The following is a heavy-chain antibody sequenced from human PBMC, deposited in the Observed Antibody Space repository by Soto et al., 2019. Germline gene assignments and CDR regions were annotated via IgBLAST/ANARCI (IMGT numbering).Heavy chain of an antibody. J-gene: IGHJ5*02. Sequence: QVQLVQSGAEVKKPGSSVKVSCKASGGTFSSYAISWVRQAPGQGLEWMGGIIPIFGTANYAQKFQGRVTITADXXTXPXXMEPSSLRSEDTAVYYCAREYYYDTRGYLYNWFDPWGQGTLVTVSS. V-gene: IGHV1-69*12. CDR1: GGTFSSYA. D-gene: IGHD3-22*01. CDR3: AREYYYDTRGYLYNWFDP. CDR2: IIPIFGTA.